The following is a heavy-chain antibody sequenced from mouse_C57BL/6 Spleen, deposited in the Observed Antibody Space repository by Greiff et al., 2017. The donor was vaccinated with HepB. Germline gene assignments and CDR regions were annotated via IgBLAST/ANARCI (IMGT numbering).Heavy chain of an antibody. CDR2: ISSGSSTI. CDR3: ASNYYGSSYYFDY. J-gene: IGHJ2*01. D-gene: IGHD1-1*01. Sequence: EVQLVESGGGLVKPGGSLKLSCAAAGFTFSDYGMHWVRQAPEKGLEWVAYISSGSSTIYYADTVKGRFTISRDNAKNTLFLQMTSLRSEDTAMYYCASNYYGSSYYFDYWGQGTTLTVSS. V-gene: IGHV5-17*01. CDR1: GFTFSDYG.